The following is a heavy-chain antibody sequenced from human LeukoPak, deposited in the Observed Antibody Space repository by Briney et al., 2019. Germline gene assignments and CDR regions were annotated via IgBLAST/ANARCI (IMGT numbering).Heavy chain of an antibody. CDR1: GFTFSSYG. CDR3: ARDSGYYGSGVGGRRGMDV. CDR2: IWYDGSNK. Sequence: GGSLRLSCAASGFTFSSYGMHWVRQAPGKGLECVAVIWYDGSNKYYADSVKGRFTISRDNSKNTLYLQMNSLRAEDTAVYYCARDSGYYGSGVGGRRGMDVWGKGTTVTVSS. J-gene: IGHJ6*04. V-gene: IGHV3-33*01. D-gene: IGHD3-10*01.